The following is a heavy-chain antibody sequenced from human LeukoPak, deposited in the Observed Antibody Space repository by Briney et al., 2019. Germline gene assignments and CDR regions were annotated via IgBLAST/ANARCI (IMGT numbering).Heavy chain of an antibody. D-gene: IGHD3-10*01. Sequence: GGSLRLSCAASGFTFSTYAMSWVRQAPGKGLEWVSAISGSGGSTYYVDSVKGRFTISRDNSKNTLYLQMNSLRAEDTAVYYCTRDVTLTRGGRSDYWGQGTLVTVSA. CDR3: TRDVTLTRGGRSDY. CDR1: GFTFSTYA. J-gene: IGHJ4*02. V-gene: IGHV3-23*01. CDR2: ISGSGGST.